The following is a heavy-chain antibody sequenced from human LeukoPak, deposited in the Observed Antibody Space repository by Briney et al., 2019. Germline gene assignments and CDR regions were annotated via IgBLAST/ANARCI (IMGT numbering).Heavy chain of an antibody. D-gene: IGHD3-22*01. Sequence: SETLSLTCTVSGGSISSYYWSWIRQPPGKGLEWIGYIYYSGSTNYNPSLKSRVTISVDTSKNQFSLKLSSVTAADTAVYYCAGDSSGLSYFDYWGQGTLVTVSS. J-gene: IGHJ4*02. CDR3: AGDSSGLSYFDY. V-gene: IGHV4-59*12. CDR1: GGSISSYY. CDR2: IYYSGST.